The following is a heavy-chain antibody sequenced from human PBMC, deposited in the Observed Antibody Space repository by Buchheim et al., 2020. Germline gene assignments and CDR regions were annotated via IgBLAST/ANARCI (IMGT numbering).Heavy chain of an antibody. V-gene: IGHV3-66*01. Sequence: EVQLVESGGGLVQPGGSLRLSCAASGFTVSSNYMSWVRQAPGKGLEWVSVIYSGGSTYYADSVKGRFTISRDNSKKTLYLQMNSLRAEDTAVYYCARGPPGFYYYGMDVWGQGTT. CDR3: ARGPPGFYYYGMDV. J-gene: IGHJ6*02. CDR1: GFTVSSNY. CDR2: IYSGGST.